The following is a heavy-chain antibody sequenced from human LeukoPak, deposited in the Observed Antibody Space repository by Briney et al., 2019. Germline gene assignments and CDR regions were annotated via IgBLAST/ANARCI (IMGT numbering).Heavy chain of an antibody. CDR1: GGTFSSYA. Sequence: SVKVSCKASGGTFSSYAISWVRQAPGQGLEWMGGIIPIFGTANYAQKFQGRVTMTRDTSISTAYMELSRLRSDDTAVYYCAVLGYCSSTSCKQSGGSGPQQPDLDYWGQGTLVTVSS. CDR2: IIPIFGTA. V-gene: IGHV1-69*05. J-gene: IGHJ4*02. D-gene: IGHD2-2*01. CDR3: AVLGYCSSTSCKQSGGSGPQQPDLDY.